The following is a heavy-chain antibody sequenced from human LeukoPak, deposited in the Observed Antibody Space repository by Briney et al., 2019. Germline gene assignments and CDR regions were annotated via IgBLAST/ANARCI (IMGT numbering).Heavy chain of an antibody. CDR3: ARVKVEMATIGWLDP. V-gene: IGHV3-23*01. CDR2: ISGSGGST. CDR1: GFTFSSYA. Sequence: GGSLRLSCAASGFTFSSYAMSWVRQAPGKGLEWVSAISGSGGSTYYADSVKGRFTISRDNSKNTLYLQMNSLRADDTAVYYCARVKVEMATIGWLDPWGQGTLVTVSS. D-gene: IGHD5-24*01. J-gene: IGHJ5*02.